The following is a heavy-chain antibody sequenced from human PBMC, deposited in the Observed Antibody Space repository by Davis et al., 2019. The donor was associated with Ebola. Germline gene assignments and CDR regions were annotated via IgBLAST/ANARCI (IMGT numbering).Heavy chain of an antibody. Sequence: GESLKISCAASGFTFSSYSMNWVRQAPGKGLEWVAVISYDGSNKYYADSVKGRFTISRDNSKNTLYLQMNSLRAEDTAVYYCARVDSSGSIDYWGQGTLVTVSS. CDR2: ISYDGSNK. CDR1: GFTFSSYS. D-gene: IGHD6-19*01. CDR3: ARVDSSGSIDY. J-gene: IGHJ4*02. V-gene: IGHV3-30*03.